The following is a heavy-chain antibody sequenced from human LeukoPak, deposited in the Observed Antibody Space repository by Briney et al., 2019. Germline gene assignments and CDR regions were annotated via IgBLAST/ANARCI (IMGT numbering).Heavy chain of an antibody. CDR1: GFTVSSNY. D-gene: IGHD6-13*01. J-gene: IGHJ5*02. V-gene: IGHV3-53*01. CDR2: IYSGGST. Sequence: GGSLRLSCAASGFTVSSNYMNWVRQAPGKGLEWVSVIYSGGSTYYADSVKGRFTISRDNSKNTLYLQMNSLRAEDTAVYYCARSPVYSSSWYFWFDPWGQGTLVTVSS. CDR3: ARSPVYSSSWYFWFDP.